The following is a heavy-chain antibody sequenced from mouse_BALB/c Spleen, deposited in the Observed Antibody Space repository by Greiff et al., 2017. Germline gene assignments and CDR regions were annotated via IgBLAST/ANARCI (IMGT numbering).Heavy chain of an antibody. CDR2: IDPSDSYT. V-gene: IGHV1-69*02. J-gene: IGHJ4*01. Sequence: VQLQQSGAELVKPGASVKLSCKASGYTFTSYWMHWVKQRPGQGLEWIGEIDPSDSYTNYNQKFKGKATLTVDKSSSTAYMQLSSLTSEDSAVYYCARKGGPYYAMDYWGQGTSVTVSS. D-gene: IGHD3-3*01. CDR1: GYTFTSYW. CDR3: ARKGGPYYAMDY.